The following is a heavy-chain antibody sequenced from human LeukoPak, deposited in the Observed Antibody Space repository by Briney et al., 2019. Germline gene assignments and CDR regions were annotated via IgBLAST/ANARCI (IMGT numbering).Heavy chain of an antibody. Sequence: GRSLRLSCAASGFTFSSYAMHWVRQAPGKGLEWVAVISYDGSNKYYADSVKGRFTISRDNSKNTLYLQMNSLRAEDTAVYYCGRGDRYGSGSYYNWFDPWGQGTLVTVSS. CDR3: GRGDRYGSGSYYNWFDP. V-gene: IGHV3-30-3*01. CDR1: GFTFSSYA. CDR2: ISYDGSNK. D-gene: IGHD3-10*01. J-gene: IGHJ5*02.